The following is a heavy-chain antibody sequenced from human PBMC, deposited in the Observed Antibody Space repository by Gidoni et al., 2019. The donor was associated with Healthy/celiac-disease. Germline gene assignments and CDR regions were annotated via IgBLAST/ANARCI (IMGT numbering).Heavy chain of an antibody. CDR2: IIPICGTA. Sequence: VQLVQSGAEVQKPGSSVTVSCKASGCTFSSYAISWVRQAPGQGLEWMGGIIPICGTAKYAKKGQGRVTITADEATSTADMELSSLRSEEKAVYYCAVRSGSYSSAFDYWGQGTLVTVSS. CDR3: AVRSGSYSSAFDY. J-gene: IGHJ4*02. CDR1: GCTFSSYA. V-gene: IGHV1-69*01. D-gene: IGHD1-26*01.